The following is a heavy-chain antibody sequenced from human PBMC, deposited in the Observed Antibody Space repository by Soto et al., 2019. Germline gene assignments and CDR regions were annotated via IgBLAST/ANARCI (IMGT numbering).Heavy chain of an antibody. V-gene: IGHV2-26*01. Sequence: SPAAMVNPTGTLTLTSSVSAVSLSNARMGVSWIRQPPGKALEWLAHIFSNDEKSYSTSLKSRLTISKDTSKSRVVLTMTNMDPVDTPTYSCARGYGASSYYYGMDVWGQGTTVTVS. D-gene: IGHD4-17*01. CDR1: AVSLSNARMG. CDR3: ARGYGASSYYYGMDV. CDR2: IFSNDEK. J-gene: IGHJ6*02.